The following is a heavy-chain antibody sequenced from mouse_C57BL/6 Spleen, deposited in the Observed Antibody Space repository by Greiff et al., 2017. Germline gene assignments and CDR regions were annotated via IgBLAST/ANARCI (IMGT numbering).Heavy chain of an antibody. J-gene: IGHJ1*03. V-gene: IGHV1-82*01. CDR2: IYPGDGDT. D-gene: IGHD1-1*01. Sequence: VQLQESGPELVKPGASVKISCKASGYAFSSSWMNWVKQRPGKGLEWIGRIYPGDGDTNYNGKFKGKATLTADKSSSTAYMQLSSLTSEDSAVYFCARSYYYGSSLRDFDVWGTGTTVTVSS. CDR1: GYAFSSSW. CDR3: ARSYYYGSSLRDFDV.